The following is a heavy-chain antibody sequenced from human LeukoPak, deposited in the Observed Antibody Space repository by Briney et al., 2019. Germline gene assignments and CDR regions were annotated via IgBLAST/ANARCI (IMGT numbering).Heavy chain of an antibody. CDR3: AREIVVVPSAMRFDP. CDR2: INPSGGST. CDR1: GYTFTYYY. V-gene: IGHV1-46*01. D-gene: IGHD2-2*01. Sequence: GASVKVSCKVSGYTFTYYYIHWVRQAPGQGLEWMGVINPSGGSTSFAQKFQARLTMTRDTSTSTVYMELRGLSSEDTAVYYCAREIVVVPSAMRFDPWGQGTLVTVSS. J-gene: IGHJ5*02.